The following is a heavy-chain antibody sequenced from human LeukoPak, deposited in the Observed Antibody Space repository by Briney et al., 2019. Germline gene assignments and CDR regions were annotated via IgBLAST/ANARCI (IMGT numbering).Heavy chain of an antibody. CDR3: ARDRIVGAPGAFDI. V-gene: IGHV1-18*01. D-gene: IGHD1-26*01. CDR1: GYTFTSYG. CDR2: ISAYNGNT. J-gene: IGHJ3*02. Sequence: ASVKVSCKASGYTFTSYGISWVRQAPGQGLEWMGWISAYNGNTNYAQKLQGRVTMTTDTSTSTAYMEPRSLRSDDTAVYYCARDRIVGAPGAFDIWGQGTMVTVSS.